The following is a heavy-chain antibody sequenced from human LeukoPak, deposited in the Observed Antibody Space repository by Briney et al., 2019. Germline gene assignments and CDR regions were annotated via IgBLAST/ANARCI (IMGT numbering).Heavy chain of an antibody. CDR2: TIPIFGTA. CDR3: ARDTYYYGSGIGELDY. D-gene: IGHD3-10*01. CDR1: GGTFSSYA. Sequence: SVKVSCKASGGTFSSYAISWVRQAPGQGLEWMGRTIPIFGTANYAQKFQGRVTITTDESTSTAYMELSSLRSEDTAVYYCARDTYYYGSGIGELDYWGQGTLVTVSS. J-gene: IGHJ4*02. V-gene: IGHV1-69*05.